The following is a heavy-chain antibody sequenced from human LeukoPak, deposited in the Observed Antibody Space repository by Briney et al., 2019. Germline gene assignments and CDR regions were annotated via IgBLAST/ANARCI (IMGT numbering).Heavy chain of an antibody. V-gene: IGHV3-33*01. CDR1: GFTFSSYG. Sequence: GGSLRLSCAASGFTFSSYGMHWVRQAPGKGLEWVAVIWYDGSNKYYADSVKGRFTISRDNSKNTLYLQLNSLRAEDTAVYFCARGGYGMDVWGQGTTVTVSS. CDR3: ARGGYGMDV. CDR2: IWYDGSNK. J-gene: IGHJ6*02.